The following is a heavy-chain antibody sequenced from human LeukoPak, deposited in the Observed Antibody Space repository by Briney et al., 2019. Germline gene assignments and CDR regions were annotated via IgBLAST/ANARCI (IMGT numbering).Heavy chain of an antibody. CDR3: ARDSKGGSSGYYYYYGMDV. J-gene: IGHJ6*02. V-gene: IGHV4-30-2*01. CDR1: GGSISSGGYS. D-gene: IGHD3-22*01. CDR2: IYHSGST. Sequence: SETLSLTCAVSGGSISSGGYSWSWIRQPPGTGLEWIGYIYHSGSTYYNPSLKSRVTISVDRSKNQFSLKLSSVTAADTAVYYCARDSKGGSSGYYYYYGMDVWGQGTTVTVSS.